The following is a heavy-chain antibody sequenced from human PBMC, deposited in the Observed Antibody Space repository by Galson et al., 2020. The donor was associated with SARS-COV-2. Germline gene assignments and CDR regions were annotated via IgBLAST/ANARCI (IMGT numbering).Heavy chain of an antibody. CDR3: AKETYGDF. V-gene: IGHV3-23*01. CDR2: INGDGADT. J-gene: IGHJ4*02. CDR1: GLTFKTYA. D-gene: IGHD4-17*01. Sequence: GGSLRLSCRVSGLTFKTYAMSWVRQAPGKGLEWVSAINGDGADTYYADSVKGRFTISRDNLKNILYLQMNSLTADDTAVYYCAKETYGDFWGQGTLVTVSS.